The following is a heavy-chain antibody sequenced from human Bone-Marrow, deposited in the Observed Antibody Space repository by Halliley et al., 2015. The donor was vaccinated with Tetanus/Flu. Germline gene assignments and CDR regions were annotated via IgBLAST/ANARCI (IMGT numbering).Heavy chain of an antibody. CDR3: TKEKVETALGYYLDS. Sequence: SLRLSCAASGFTFSNYAMSWVRQAPGKGLEWVATVSHSGGRTYFADSVKGRFTISRDNSKNTLYLQVNNLRPEDSAVYYCTKEKVETALGYYLDSWGQGPLVAVS. D-gene: IGHD5-18*01. J-gene: IGHJ4*02. CDR1: GFTFSNYA. V-gene: IGHV3-23*01. CDR2: VSHSGGRT.